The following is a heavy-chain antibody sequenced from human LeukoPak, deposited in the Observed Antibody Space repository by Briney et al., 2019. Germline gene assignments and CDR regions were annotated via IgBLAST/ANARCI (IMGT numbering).Heavy chain of an antibody. Sequence: GGSLRLSCAASGFTFSSYGMSLVRQAPGKGLEWVSTISGSGGSTYYADSVKGRFTISRDNSKNTLYLQMNSLRAEDTAVYYCARDFGDGYNYVDYWGQGTLVTVSS. J-gene: IGHJ4*02. CDR3: ARDFGDGYNYVDY. CDR2: ISGSGGST. D-gene: IGHD5-24*01. CDR1: GFTFSSYG. V-gene: IGHV3-23*01.